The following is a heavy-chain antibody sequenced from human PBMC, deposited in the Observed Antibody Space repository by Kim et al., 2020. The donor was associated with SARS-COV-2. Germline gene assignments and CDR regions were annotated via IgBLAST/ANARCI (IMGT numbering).Heavy chain of an antibody. V-gene: IGHV4-39*01. CDR1: GGSISSSSYY. CDR2: IYYSGST. J-gene: IGHJ6*01. Sequence: SETLSLTCTVSGGSISSSSYYWGWIRQPPGKGLEWIGSIYYSGSTYYNPSLKSRVTISVDTSKNQFSLKLSSVTAADTAVYYCARGTEQWLTYYYGMDV. CDR3: ARGTEQWLTYYYGMDV. D-gene: IGHD6-19*01.